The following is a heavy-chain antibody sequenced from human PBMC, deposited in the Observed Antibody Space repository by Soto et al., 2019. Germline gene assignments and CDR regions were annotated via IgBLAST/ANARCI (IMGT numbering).Heavy chain of an antibody. V-gene: IGHV3-66*01. CDR1: GFTVSSNY. CDR2: FYSGGNT. D-gene: IGHD1-26*01. Sequence: EVQLVESGGGLVQPGGSLRLSCAASGFTVSSNYMSWVRQAPGKGLEWVSVFYSGGNTYYADSVKGRFTISRDNSKNPLYLQMNSLRAEDTAVYYCARVEVGTTSWYFDLWGRGALVTVSS. CDR3: ARVEVGTTSWYFDL. J-gene: IGHJ2*01.